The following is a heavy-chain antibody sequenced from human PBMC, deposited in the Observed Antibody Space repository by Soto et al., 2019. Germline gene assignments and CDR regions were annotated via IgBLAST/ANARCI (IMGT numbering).Heavy chain of an antibody. CDR1: GFTFSDYY. D-gene: IGHD2-21*01. CDR2: ISPKGTYR. J-gene: IGHJ5*02. V-gene: IGHV3-11*06. Sequence: QVQLVESGGGLVKPGGSLILSCATSGFTFSDYYMSWIRQSPGKGLEFVSYISPKGTYRTYADSVKGRFTISRDNAKNSLYLQVNSLRAEDTAVYYCSRGGGGGLFDLWGQGTFVTVSS. CDR3: SRGGGGGLFDL.